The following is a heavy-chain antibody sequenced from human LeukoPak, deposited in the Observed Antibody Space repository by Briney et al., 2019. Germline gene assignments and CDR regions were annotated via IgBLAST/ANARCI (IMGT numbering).Heavy chain of an antibody. CDR2: INPNSGGT. J-gene: IGHJ6*02. CDR3: ARAPAQYDILTGYYTVYYYGMDV. Sequence: ASVKVSCKASGYTFTSYGISWVRQAPGQGLEWMGWINPNSGGTNYAQKFQGRVTMTRDTSISTAYMELSRLRSDDTAVYYCARAPAQYDILTGYYTVYYYGMDVWGQGTTVTVSS. CDR1: GYTFTSYG. V-gene: IGHV1-2*02. D-gene: IGHD3-9*01.